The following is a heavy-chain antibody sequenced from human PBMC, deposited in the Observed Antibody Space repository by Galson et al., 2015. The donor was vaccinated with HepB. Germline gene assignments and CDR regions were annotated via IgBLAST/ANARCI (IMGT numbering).Heavy chain of an antibody. D-gene: IGHD3-22*01. CDR2: ISWNSGSI. V-gene: IGHV3-9*01. J-gene: IGHJ3*02. CDR1: GFTFDDYA. CDR3: AKDIGAYYYDSSGYYYGGVGAFDI. Sequence: SLRLSCAASGFTFDDYAMHWVRQAPGKGLEWVSGISWNSGSIGYADSVKGRFTISRDNAKNSLYLQMNSLRAEDTALYYCAKDIGAYYYDSSGYYYGGVGAFDIWGQGTMVTVSS.